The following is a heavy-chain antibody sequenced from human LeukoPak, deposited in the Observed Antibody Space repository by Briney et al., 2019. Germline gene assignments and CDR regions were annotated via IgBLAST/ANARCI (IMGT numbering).Heavy chain of an antibody. CDR2: IYPGDSDT. D-gene: IGHD6-13*01. CDR1: GYSFTSYC. V-gene: IGHV5-51*01. CDR3: ARRGAAAGTLDY. J-gene: IGHJ4*02. Sequence: GQSLKISCKGSGYSFTSYCIGWVRQIPGKGLDWMGIIYPGDSDTRYSPSFQGQVTISADKSIRTAYLQWSSLKASDTVMYYCARRGAAAGTLDYWGQGTLVTVSS.